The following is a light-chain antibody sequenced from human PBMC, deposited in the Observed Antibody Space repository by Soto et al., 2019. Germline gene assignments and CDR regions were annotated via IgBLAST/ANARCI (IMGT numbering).Light chain of an antibody. Sequence: EIVVTQSPGTLSLSPGERATLSCRARQSVSSSYLAWYQQTPGQAPRLLIYGASSRVTGIPDRFSGSGSGSDFTLTISRLEPEDFAVYYCQQYGSSPRTFGQGTKV. CDR1: QSVSSSY. CDR2: GAS. CDR3: QQYGSSPRT. V-gene: IGKV3-20*01. J-gene: IGKJ1*01.